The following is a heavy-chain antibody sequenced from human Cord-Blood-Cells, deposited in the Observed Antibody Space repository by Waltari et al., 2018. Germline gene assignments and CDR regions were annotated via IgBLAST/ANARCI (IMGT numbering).Heavy chain of an antibody. CDR3: AGFYYYGSGSYFDY. CDR1: GGSISRTCYY. D-gene: IGHD3-10*01. CDR2: IYYSGST. J-gene: IGHJ4*02. V-gene: IGHV4-39*01. Sequence: QLQLQSSGSGLVKPSDTLSLTCTVSGGSISRTCYYWGWIRQPPGKGLGWIGSIYYSGSTYYNPSLKSRVTISVDTSKNQFSLKLSSVTAADTAVYYCAGFYYYGSGSYFDYWGQGTLVTVSS.